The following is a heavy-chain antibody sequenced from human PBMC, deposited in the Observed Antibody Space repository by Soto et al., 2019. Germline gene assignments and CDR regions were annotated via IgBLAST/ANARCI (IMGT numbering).Heavy chain of an antibody. CDR1: GFTLSNSG. D-gene: IGHD1-26*01. CDR3: ARDKGGAPFDY. Sequence: GGSLRLSCAASGFTLSNSGMHWVRQAPGKGLEWVSVIWADGRTKDYADSVKGRFTISRDTSKNALYLEMNSLRADDTAVYYCARDKGGAPFDYWGQGTLVTVSS. V-gene: IGHV3-33*01. J-gene: IGHJ4*02. CDR2: IWADGRTK.